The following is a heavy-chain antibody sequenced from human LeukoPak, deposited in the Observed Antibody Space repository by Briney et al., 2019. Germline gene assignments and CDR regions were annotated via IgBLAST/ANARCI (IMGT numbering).Heavy chain of an antibody. V-gene: IGHV1-18*01. CDR3: ARDPSGGEGYYYYMDV. CDR1: GYTFTSYG. Sequence: ASVKVSCKASGYTFTSYGISWVRQAPGQGLEWMGWISAYNGNTNYAQKLQGRATMTTDTSTSTAYMELRSLRSDDTAVYYCARDPSGGEGYYYYMDVWGKGTTVTVSS. J-gene: IGHJ6*03. CDR2: ISAYNGNT. D-gene: IGHD6-19*01.